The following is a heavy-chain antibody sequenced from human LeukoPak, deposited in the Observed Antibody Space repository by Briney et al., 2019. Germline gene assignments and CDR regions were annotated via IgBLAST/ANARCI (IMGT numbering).Heavy chain of an antibody. Sequence: ASVTVSCKPSGYTFTDYDVHWVRQAPGQGLEGMGWINPNSASTNYAQRLQGRVTFTRDTSLSIAYMELSSLTSEDAAVYFCARGDFGETNTAFDVWGQGTLVAVSS. CDR1: GYTFTDYD. J-gene: IGHJ3*01. CDR2: INPNSAST. CDR3: ARGDFGETNTAFDV. D-gene: IGHD4-17*01. V-gene: IGHV1-8*03.